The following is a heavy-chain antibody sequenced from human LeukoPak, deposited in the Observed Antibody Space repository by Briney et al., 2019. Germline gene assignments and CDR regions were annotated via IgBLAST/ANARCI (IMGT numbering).Heavy chain of an antibody. Sequence: GGSLRLSCAASGFTFSRYWMHWVRQAPGKRLVWVSRINCDGSSTTYADSVKGRFTISRDNAKNTLYLQMNSLRAEDTALYYCARVPITLAGTKDAKYFQHWGQGTLVTVSS. CDR1: GFTFSRYW. D-gene: IGHD6-19*01. V-gene: IGHV3-74*01. CDR3: ARVPITLAGTKDAKYFQH. CDR2: INCDGSST. J-gene: IGHJ1*01.